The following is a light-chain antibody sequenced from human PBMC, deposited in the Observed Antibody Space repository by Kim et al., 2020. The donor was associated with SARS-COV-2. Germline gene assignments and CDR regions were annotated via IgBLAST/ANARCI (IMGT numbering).Light chain of an antibody. CDR1: QSVLYSSNNKSY. Sequence: RDTINCKSSQSVLYSSNNKSYLAWYQQKPGQPPKLVINWASTRESGVPDRFSGTGSGTDFTLTISSLQAEDVAVYYCHQYYSPPYTFGQGTKLEI. CDR2: WAS. CDR3: HQYYSPPYT. V-gene: IGKV4-1*01. J-gene: IGKJ2*01.